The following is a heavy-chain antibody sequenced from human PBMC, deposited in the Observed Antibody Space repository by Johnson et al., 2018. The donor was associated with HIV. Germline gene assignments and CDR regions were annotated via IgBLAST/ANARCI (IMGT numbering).Heavy chain of an antibody. V-gene: IGHV3-9*01. CDR2: ISWNSGSI. J-gene: IGHJ3*02. CDR1: GFTFDDYA. CDR3: ARVLCSGGSCYSDAFDI. D-gene: IGHD2-15*01. Sequence: VQLVESGGGLVQPGRSLRLSCAASGFTFDDYAMHWVRQAPGKGLEWVSGISWNSGSIGYADSVKGRFTISRDNAKNSLYLQMNSLRAEDTALYYCARVLCSGGSCYSDAFDIWGQGTMVTVSS.